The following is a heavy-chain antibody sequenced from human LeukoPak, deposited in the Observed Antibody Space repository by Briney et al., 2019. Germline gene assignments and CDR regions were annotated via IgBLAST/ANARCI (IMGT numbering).Heavy chain of an antibody. Sequence: AASVKASCKASGYTFTSYYMHWVRQAPGQGLEWMGIINPSGGSTSYAQKFQGRVTMTRDTSTSTVYMELSSLRSEDTAVYYCARRPVAGGWFDPWGQGTLVTVSS. CDR1: GYTFTSYY. D-gene: IGHD6-19*01. CDR3: ARRPVAGGWFDP. V-gene: IGHV1-46*01. J-gene: IGHJ5*02. CDR2: INPSGGST.